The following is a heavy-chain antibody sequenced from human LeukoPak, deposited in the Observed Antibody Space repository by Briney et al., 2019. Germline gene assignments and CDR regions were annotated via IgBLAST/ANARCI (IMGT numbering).Heavy chain of an antibody. V-gene: IGHV3-48*03. CDR2: ISSGSSVI. D-gene: IGHD3-22*01. CDR1: GFNFDNFE. J-gene: IGHJ4*02. Sequence: GGSLRLSCAASGFNFDNFEMHWVRQAPGKGLEWISYISSGSSVIEYADSVKGRFRISRDNAKNSLYLQMNSLRAEDTAVYYCARVAYYDSSGDLPFDYWGQGTLVTVSS. CDR3: ARVAYYDSSGDLPFDY.